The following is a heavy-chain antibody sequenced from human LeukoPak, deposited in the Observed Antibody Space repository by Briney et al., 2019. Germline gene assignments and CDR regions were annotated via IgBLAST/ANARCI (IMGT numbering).Heavy chain of an antibody. CDR2: INPNSGGT. J-gene: IGHJ4*02. V-gene: IGHV1-2*02. CDR1: GYTFTGYY. Sequence: ASVKVSCKASGYTFTGYYMHWVRQAPGQGLEWMGWINPNSGGTNYAQKFQGRVTMTRDTSISTAYMELSRLRSDDTAVYYCARPWLRYFDWLELVYWGQGNLVTVSS. CDR3: ARPWLRYFDWLELVY. D-gene: IGHD3-9*01.